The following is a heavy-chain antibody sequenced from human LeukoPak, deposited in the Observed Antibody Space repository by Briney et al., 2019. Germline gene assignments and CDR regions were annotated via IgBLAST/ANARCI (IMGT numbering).Heavy chain of an antibody. CDR2: IYYSGST. Sequence: PSETLSLTCTVSGGSISSSSYYWGWIRQPPGKGLEWIGSIYYSGSTYYNPSLKSRVTISVDTSKNQFSLKLSSVTAADTAVYYCARHRQSGYYGPNDAFDIWGQGTMVTVSS. J-gene: IGHJ3*02. CDR1: GGSISSSSYY. V-gene: IGHV4-39*01. CDR3: ARHRQSGYYGPNDAFDI. D-gene: IGHD3-22*01.